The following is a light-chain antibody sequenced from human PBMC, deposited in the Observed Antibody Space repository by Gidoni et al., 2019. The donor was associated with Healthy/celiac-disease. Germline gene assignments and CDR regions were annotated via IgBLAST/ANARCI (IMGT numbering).Light chain of an antibody. V-gene: IGKV1-5*03. CDR1: QSISIW. J-gene: IGKJ2*01. CDR2: KAS. Sequence: DIQMTQPPSTRSASVGDRVTITCRASQSISIWLAWYQQKPGKAPKLLIYKASSLESGVPSRFSGSGSGTEFTLTISSLQPDDFATYYCQQYNSYSHTFGQGTKLEIK. CDR3: QQYNSYSHT.